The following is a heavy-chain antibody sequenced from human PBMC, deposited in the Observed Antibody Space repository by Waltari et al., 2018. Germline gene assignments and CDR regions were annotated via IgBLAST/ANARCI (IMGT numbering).Heavy chain of an antibody. Sequence: QVQLVESGGGVVQPGRSLRLSCAASGFTFSSYAIHWVRQAPGKGLEWVAVISYDGSNKYYADSVKGRFTISRDNSKNTLYLQMNSLRAEDTAVYYCARDPGRGGYYYMDVWGKGTTVTVSS. V-gene: IGHV3-30-3*01. J-gene: IGHJ6*03. CDR1: GFTFSSYA. CDR3: ARDPGRGGYYYMDV. D-gene: IGHD3-10*01. CDR2: ISYDGSNK.